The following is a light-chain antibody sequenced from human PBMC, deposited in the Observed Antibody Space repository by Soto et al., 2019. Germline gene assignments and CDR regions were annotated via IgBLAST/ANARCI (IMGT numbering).Light chain of an antibody. Sequence: AIQLTQSPSSLSASVGDRVTITCRTSQAIRGALAWSQQKPGKAPKLLIYDASTLQSGVPPRFSGSVSGTDFTLTISSLQPEDFATHYCQQFASYPITFGQGTRLEIK. CDR1: QAIRGA. V-gene: IGKV1-13*02. CDR3: QQFASYPIT. CDR2: DAS. J-gene: IGKJ5*01.